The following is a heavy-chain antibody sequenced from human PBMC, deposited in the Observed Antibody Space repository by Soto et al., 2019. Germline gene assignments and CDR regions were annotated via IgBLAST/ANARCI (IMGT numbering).Heavy chain of an antibody. CDR3: AREVLYCTNGVCRNHNWFDP. V-gene: IGHV1-69*04. D-gene: IGHD2-8*01. Sequence: GASVKVSCKASGGTFSSYTISWVRQAPGQGLEWMGRIIPILGIANYAQKFQGRVTITADKSTSTAYMELSSLRSEDTAVYYCAREVLYCTNGVCRNHNWFDPWGQGTLVTVSS. CDR1: GGTFSSYT. CDR2: IIPILGIA. J-gene: IGHJ5*02.